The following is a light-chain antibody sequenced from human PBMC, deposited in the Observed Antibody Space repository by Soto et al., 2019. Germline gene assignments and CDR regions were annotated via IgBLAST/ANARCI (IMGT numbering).Light chain of an antibody. CDR3: QQRYRWPRT. Sequence: EIVLTQSPATLSLSPGERATLSCRASQSVSSTSLNWLQQKPGQAPRLLIYDASTRATGIPARFTGSGSGTDFTLTITSLEPEDFAVYYCQQRYRWPRTFGQGTRLEMK. J-gene: IGKJ2*01. CDR2: DAS. CDR1: QSVSSTS. V-gene: IGKV3-11*01.